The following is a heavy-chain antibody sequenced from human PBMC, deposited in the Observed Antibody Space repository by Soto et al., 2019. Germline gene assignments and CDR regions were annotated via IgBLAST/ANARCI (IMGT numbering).Heavy chain of an antibody. CDR3: ARASYFRPSGSYYFVS. D-gene: IGHD3-10*01. V-gene: IGHV4-31*03. CDR2: VYSSGNT. CDR1: DDSLTTNKYA. Sequence: SETLSLTCTVSDDSLTTNKYAWTWIRQNPEKGLEWIGYVYSSGNTRSSPSLQSRVSMSVDTSKSHFSLRLSSVTAADTAVYFCARASYFRPSGSYYFVSWGLGNLVTVSS. J-gene: IGHJ4*02.